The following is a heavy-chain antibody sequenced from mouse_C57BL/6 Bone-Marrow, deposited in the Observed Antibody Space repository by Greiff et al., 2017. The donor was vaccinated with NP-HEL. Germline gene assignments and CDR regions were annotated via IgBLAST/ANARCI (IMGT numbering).Heavy chain of an antibody. V-gene: IGHV7-3*01. CDR3: ARYRLDGYSYWYFDV. J-gene: IGHJ1*03. CDR2: IRNKANGYTT. D-gene: IGHD2-3*01. CDR1: GFTFTDYY. Sequence: EVKLMESGGGLVQPGGSLSLSCAASGFTFTDYYMSWVRQPPGKALEWLGFIRNKANGYTTEYSASVKGRFTISRDNSHSILYLQMNALRAEDSATYYCARYRLDGYSYWYFDVWGTGTTVTVSS.